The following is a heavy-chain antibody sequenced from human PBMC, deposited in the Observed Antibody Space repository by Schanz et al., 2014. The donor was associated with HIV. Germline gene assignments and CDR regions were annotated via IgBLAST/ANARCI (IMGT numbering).Heavy chain of an antibody. CDR2: INSDGSST. J-gene: IGHJ4*02. D-gene: IGHD3-22*01. V-gene: IGHV3-74*01. CDR1: GSTFSSYW. Sequence: EVQLVESGGGLVQPGGSLRLSCAASGSTFSSYWMHWVRQAPGKGLVWVSRINSDGSSTNYADSVKGRLTISRDKSKNTLYLQMNSLRAEDTAVYYCAKPEYDSRGNSQSHFDSWGQGTLVTVSS. CDR3: AKPEYDSRGNSQSHFDS.